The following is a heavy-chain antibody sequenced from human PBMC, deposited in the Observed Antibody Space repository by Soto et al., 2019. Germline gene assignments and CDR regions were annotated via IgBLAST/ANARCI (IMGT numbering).Heavy chain of an antibody. V-gene: IGHV1-46*01. CDR3: ARDGRYDSSGYPPDY. CDR2: INASGGST. Sequence: QVQLVQSGAEVKKPGASVKLSCEASGYTFISHYIHWVRQAPGQRPEWMGMINASGGSTSYPQKFQGRVSLTRDTSTATVYMELSRLTSDDTAVYYCARDGRYDSSGYPPDYWGQGTRVTVSS. CDR1: GYTFISHY. J-gene: IGHJ4*02. D-gene: IGHD3-22*01.